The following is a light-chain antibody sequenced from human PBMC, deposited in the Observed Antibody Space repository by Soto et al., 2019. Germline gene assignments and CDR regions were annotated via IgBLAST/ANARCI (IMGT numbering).Light chain of an antibody. Sequence: EIVLTQSPSTLSLSAGERATLSCGASQSVSSYLAWYQQKPGQAPRLLIYDASNRATGIPVRFSGSGSGTDFTLAISSLQPEDFAVYYCQQRSNWITFGQGTRLEIK. J-gene: IGKJ5*01. CDR1: QSVSSY. CDR3: QQRSNWIT. CDR2: DAS. V-gene: IGKV3-11*01.